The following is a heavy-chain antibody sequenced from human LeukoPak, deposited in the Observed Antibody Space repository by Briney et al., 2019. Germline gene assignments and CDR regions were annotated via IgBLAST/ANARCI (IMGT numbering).Heavy chain of an antibody. V-gene: IGHV3-30*02. CDR2: IRYDGSNK. D-gene: IGHD3-3*01. J-gene: IGHJ6*03. Sequence: AGGSLRLSCAASGFTLSSSEMDWVRQAPGKGLEWVTFIRYDGSNKYYADSVKGRFTISRDNSKNTLYLQMNSLRAEDTAVYYCAKGSKEVLFTRDHYMDVWGKGTTVTISS. CDR3: AKGSKEVLFTRDHYMDV. CDR1: GFTLSSSE.